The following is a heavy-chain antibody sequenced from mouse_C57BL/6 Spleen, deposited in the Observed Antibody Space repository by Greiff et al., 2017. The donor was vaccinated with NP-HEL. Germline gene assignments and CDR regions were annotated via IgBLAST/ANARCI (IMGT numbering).Heavy chain of an antibody. V-gene: IGHV1-82*01. CDR2: IYPGDGDT. J-gene: IGHJ3*01. Sequence: QVQLQQSGPELVKPGASVKISCKASGYAFSSSWMNWVKQRPGKGLEWIGRIYPGDGDTNYNGKFKGKATLTADKSSSTAYMQLSSLTSEDSAVYFCAREDDYYGSSWFAYWGQGTLVTVSA. CDR3: AREDDYYGSSWFAY. CDR1: GYAFSSSW. D-gene: IGHD1-1*01.